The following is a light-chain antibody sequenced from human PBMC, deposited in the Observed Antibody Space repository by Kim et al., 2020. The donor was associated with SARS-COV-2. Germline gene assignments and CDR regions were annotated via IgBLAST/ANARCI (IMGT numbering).Light chain of an antibody. J-gene: IGKJ2*01. Sequence: SVGDRVTITCRASQIIDTFLAWYQQKPGKAPNLLIYQASNLQIGVPSRFSGSGSWAEFTLTISSLQPDDFATYYCQHYTRFPYTLGQGTKLEI. CDR2: QAS. V-gene: IGKV1-5*03. CDR3: QHYTRFPYT. CDR1: QIIDTF.